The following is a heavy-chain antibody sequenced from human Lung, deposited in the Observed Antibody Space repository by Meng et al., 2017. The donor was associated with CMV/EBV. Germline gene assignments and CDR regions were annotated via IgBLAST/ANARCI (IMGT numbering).Heavy chain of an antibody. CDR3: ARERDYYSYMDV. V-gene: IGHV4-38-2*02. Sequence: SETLSLTCTISGYSITTSYFWGWVRQSPGKGLEWIGSIFHGRTVYYNPSLKSRVTISLDTSKNQFSLRLDSVTAADTAVYYCARERDYYSYMDVWGRGTTVTVSS. CDR2: IFHGRTV. J-gene: IGHJ6*02. CDR1: GYSITTSYF.